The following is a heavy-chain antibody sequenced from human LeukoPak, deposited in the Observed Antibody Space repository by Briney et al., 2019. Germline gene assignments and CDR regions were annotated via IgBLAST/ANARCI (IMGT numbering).Heavy chain of an antibody. CDR1: GGSISSYY. V-gene: IGHV4-59*01. CDR3: ARDGGWYKRGLDHYYYYMDV. CDR2: IYYSGST. D-gene: IGHD6-19*01. J-gene: IGHJ6*03. Sequence: SETLSLTCTVSGGSISSYYWSWIRQPPGKGLEWIGYIYYSGSTNYNPSLKSRVTISVDTSKNQFSLKLSSVTAADTALYYCARDGGWYKRGLDHYYYYMDVWGKGTTVIVSS.